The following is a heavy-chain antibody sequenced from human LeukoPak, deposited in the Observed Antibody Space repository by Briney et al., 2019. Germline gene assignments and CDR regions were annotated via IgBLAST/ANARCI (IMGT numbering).Heavy chain of an antibody. Sequence: SQTLSLTCTVSGGSISSYYWSWIRQPPGKGLEWIGYIYDSGSTNYNPSLKSRVTISVDTSKNQFSLKLSSVTAADTAVYYCARGGWYYFDYCCQGTQVTVSS. D-gene: IGHD6-19*01. V-gene: IGHV4-59*01. CDR2: IYDSGST. CDR3: ARGGWYYFDY. J-gene: IGHJ4*02. CDR1: GGSISSYY.